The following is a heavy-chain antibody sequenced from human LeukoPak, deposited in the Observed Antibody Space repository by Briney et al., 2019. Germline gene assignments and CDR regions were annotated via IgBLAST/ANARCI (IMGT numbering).Heavy chain of an antibody. CDR3: AQTTGWPGFDF. CDR1: GASTSSRY. CDR2: IYNAKNT. D-gene: IGHD6-19*01. J-gene: IGHJ4*02. Sequence: PSETLSLTCSASGASTSSRYWSWIRQFPGGTLEWIGHIYNAKNTKYNPSLTSRVTISVDTSRNQFSLSLTSLTAADTAIHYCAQTTGWPGFDFWGPGALVTVSS. V-gene: IGHV4-59*08.